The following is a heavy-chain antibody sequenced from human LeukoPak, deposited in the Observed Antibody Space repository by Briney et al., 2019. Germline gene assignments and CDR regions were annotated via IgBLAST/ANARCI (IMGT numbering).Heavy chain of an antibody. V-gene: IGHV4-39*01. CDR1: GGSSNSTNHD. D-gene: IGHD6-13*01. J-gene: IGHJ4*02. CDR2: MYYSGST. CDR3: ARQVISSRRTPFDY. Sequence: SETLSLTCTVSGGSSNSTNHDWGWIRQPPGKGLEWIGTMYYSGSTYYNPSLKSRVTISVDTSKNQFSVKLSSVTAADTAIYYCARQVISSRRTPFDYWGQGTLVTVSS.